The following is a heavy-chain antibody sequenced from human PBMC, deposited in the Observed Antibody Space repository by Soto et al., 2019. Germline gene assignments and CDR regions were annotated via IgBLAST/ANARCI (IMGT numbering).Heavy chain of an antibody. V-gene: IGHV1-2*04. CDR2: INPNSGGT. J-gene: IGHJ4*02. D-gene: IGHD2-15*01. CDR3: ARGGGGKMATLLFDY. CDR1: GYTFTGYY. Sequence: QVQLVQSGAEVKKPGASVKVSCKASGYTFTGYYMHWVRQAPGQGLEWMGWINPNSGGTNYAQKFQGWVTMTRDTPTSTAYMELSRLRSDDTAVYYWARGGGGKMATLLFDYWGQGTLVTVSS.